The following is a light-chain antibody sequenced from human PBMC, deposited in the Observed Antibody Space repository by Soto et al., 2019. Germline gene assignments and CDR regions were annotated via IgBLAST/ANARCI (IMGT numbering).Light chain of an antibody. Sequence: QSALTQPASVSGSPGQSITISCTGSSSDVGGYDYVCWYQQYPGKAPKLIIYAVTGRPSGVSNRFSGSKSGNTASLIISGLQAEDEADYYCSSYTTSSTVVFGGGTKVTVL. CDR3: SSYTTSSTVV. J-gene: IGLJ2*01. CDR1: SSDVGGYDY. CDR2: AVT. V-gene: IGLV2-14*03.